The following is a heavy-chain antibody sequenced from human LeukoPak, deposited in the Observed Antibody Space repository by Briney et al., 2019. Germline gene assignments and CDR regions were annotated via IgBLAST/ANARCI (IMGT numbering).Heavy chain of an antibody. J-gene: IGHJ4*02. CDR1: GFTFSSYA. CDR3: ASSSFYGGNADY. Sequence: GGSLRLSCAASGFTFSSYAMSWVRQAPGKGLEWVSAISGSGGSTYYADSVKGRFTISRDNAKNSLYLQMNSLRAEDTAVYYCASSSFYGGNADYWGQGTLVTVSS. CDR2: ISGSGGST. D-gene: IGHD4-23*01. V-gene: IGHV3-23*01.